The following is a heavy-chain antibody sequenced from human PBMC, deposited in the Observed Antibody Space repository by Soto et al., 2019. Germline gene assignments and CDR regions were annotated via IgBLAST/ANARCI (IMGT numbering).Heavy chain of an antibody. D-gene: IGHD1-26*01. CDR3: TRPWDGGVGATNFYYYYSMDV. V-gene: IGHV3-73*02. J-gene: IGHJ6*02. Sequence: EVQLVESGGGLVQPGGSLKLSCAASGFTFSGSAMHWVRQASGKGLEWVGRIRSKANSYATAYAASVKGRFTISRDDSKNTAYLQMNSLKTEDTAVYYCTRPWDGGVGATNFYYYYSMDVWGQGTKVTVSS. CDR2: IRSKANSYAT. CDR1: GFTFSGSA.